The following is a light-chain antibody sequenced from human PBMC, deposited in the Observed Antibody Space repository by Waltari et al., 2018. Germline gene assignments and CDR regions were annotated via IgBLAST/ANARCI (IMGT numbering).Light chain of an antibody. V-gene: IGLV1-44*01. J-gene: IGLJ3*02. CDR1: SSTIGNKV. CDR2: RND. Sequence: QSVLTQPPSASGTPGQPVTIPCSGSSSTIGNKVANCYRLVPGTTPKLLIYRNDRRPSGVADRFSGSKSGTSASLAISGLRSEDEGDYFCAAWDDRLNGRWEFGGGTKLTVL. CDR3: AAWDDRLNGRWE.